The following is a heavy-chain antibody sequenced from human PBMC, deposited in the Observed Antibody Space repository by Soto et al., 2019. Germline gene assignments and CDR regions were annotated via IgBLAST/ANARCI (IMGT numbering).Heavy chain of an antibody. CDR1: GGTFSYSP. D-gene: IGHD6-6*01. CDR3: ARALGSGSSFEHFHH. V-gene: IGHV1-69*01. CDR2: ISPMFGTA. Sequence: QVQLVQSGAEVKKPGSSVKVSCKASGGTFSYSPVSWVRQAPGQGLEWMGGISPMFGTADYAQKFQGRVTITADESTSTTYMELRGLRSEDTAVYYVARALGSGSSFEHFHHWGQGTLVTVSS. J-gene: IGHJ1*01.